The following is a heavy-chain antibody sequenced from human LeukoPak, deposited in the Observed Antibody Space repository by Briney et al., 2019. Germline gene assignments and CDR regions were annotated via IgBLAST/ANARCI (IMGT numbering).Heavy chain of an antibody. CDR2: ISGSGGST. Sequence: TGGSLRLSCAASGFTFSSYGMSWVRQAPGKGLEWVSAISGSGGSTYYADSVKGRFTISRDNSKNTLYLQMNSLRAEDTAVYYCAREYSSWTYYFDYWGQGTLVTVSS. V-gene: IGHV3-23*01. J-gene: IGHJ4*02. CDR1: GFTFSSYG. D-gene: IGHD6-13*01. CDR3: AREYSSWTYYFDY.